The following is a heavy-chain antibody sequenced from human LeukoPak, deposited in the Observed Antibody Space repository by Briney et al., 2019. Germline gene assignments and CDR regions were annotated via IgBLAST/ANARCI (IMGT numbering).Heavy chain of an antibody. V-gene: IGHV3-30*02. D-gene: IGHD3-10*01. CDR1: GFTFSSYG. J-gene: IGHJ4*02. CDR3: ARAGMVRGVYYFDY. Sequence: GGSLRLSCAASGFTFSSYGMHWVRQAPGKGLEWVAFIRYDGSNKYYADSVKGRFTISRDNSKNTLYLQMNSLRAEDTAVYYCARAGMVRGVYYFDYWGQGTLVTVSS. CDR2: IRYDGSNK.